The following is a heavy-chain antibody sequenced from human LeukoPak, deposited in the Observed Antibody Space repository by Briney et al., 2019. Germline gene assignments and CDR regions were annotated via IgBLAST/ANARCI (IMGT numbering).Heavy chain of an antibody. J-gene: IGHJ6*03. Sequence: ASVKVSCKASGYTFTSYYMHWVRQAPGQGLEWMGIINPSGGSTSYAQKFQGRVTMTRDMSTSTVYMELSSLRSEDTAVYYCARGGYDWGNYYYYMDVWGKGTTVTVSS. V-gene: IGHV1-46*01. CDR1: GYTFTSYY. CDR2: INPSGGST. D-gene: IGHD5-12*01. CDR3: ARGGYDWGNYYYYMDV.